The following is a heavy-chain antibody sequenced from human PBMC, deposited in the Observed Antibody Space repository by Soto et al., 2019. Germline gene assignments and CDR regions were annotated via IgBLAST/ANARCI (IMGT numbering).Heavy chain of an antibody. CDR1: GFTFGDYA. CDR3: TAGKLYPSLDFDY. V-gene: IGHV3-49*04. J-gene: IGHJ4*02. CDR2: IRSKAYGGTT. D-gene: IGHD2-8*01. Sequence: EVQLVESGGGLVQPGRSLRLSCTASGFTFGDYAMSWVRQAPGKGLEGVGFIRSKAYGGTTEYAASVNGRFTISRDDSKSIAYLQMNSLKTEDTAVYYCTAGKLYPSLDFDYWGQGTLVTVSS.